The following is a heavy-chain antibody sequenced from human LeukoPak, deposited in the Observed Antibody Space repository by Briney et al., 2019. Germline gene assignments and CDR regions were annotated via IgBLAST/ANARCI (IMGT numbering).Heavy chain of an antibody. Sequence: PSETLSLTCTVSGGSISNYYWSWIRQPPGKGLEWIGYVYYIGSTNYNPSLKSRVTISVDTSKNQFSLKLSSVTAADTAVYYCASHSSGWSWYFDYWGQGTLVTVSS. J-gene: IGHJ4*02. D-gene: IGHD6-19*01. V-gene: IGHV4-59*01. CDR1: GGSISNYY. CDR2: VYYIGST. CDR3: ASHSSGWSWYFDY.